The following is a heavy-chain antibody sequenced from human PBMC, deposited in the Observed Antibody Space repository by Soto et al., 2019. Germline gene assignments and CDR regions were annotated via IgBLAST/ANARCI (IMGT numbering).Heavy chain of an antibody. CDR3: AKDSSEDYYYYGMDV. V-gene: IGHV3-23*01. CDR2: ISGSGGST. CDR1: GLTFSSYA. J-gene: IGHJ6*02. Sequence: GGSLRLSCAASGLTFSSYAMSWVRQAPGKGLEWVSAISGSGGSTYYADSVKGRFTISRDNSKNTLYLQMNSLRAEDTAVYYCAKDSSEDYYYYGMDVWGHGTTVTVPS.